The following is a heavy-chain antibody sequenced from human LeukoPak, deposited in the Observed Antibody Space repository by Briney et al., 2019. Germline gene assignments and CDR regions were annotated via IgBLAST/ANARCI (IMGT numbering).Heavy chain of an antibody. CDR1: GYTFTGYY. V-gene: IGHV1-46*01. CDR3: ARDGAHNYYYYMDV. CDR2: INPSGGST. Sequence: ASVKVSCKASGYTFTGYYLDWVRQAPGQGLEWMGIINPSGGSTSYAQKFQGRVTMTRDMSTSTVYMELSSLRSEDTAVYYCARDGAHNYYYYMDVWGKGTTVTVSS. J-gene: IGHJ6*03.